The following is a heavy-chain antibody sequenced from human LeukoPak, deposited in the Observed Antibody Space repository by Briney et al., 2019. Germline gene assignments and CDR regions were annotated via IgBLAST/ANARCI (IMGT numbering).Heavy chain of an antibody. Sequence: GGSLRLSCAASGFTFSSYAMSWVRQAPGKGLEGVSGISGSGDSTYYADSVKGRFTISRDNSKNTLYLQMSSLRVEDTAVYYCAKGLLERWRSFDYWGQGTLVTVSS. V-gene: IGHV3-23*01. D-gene: IGHD1-1*01. CDR3: AKGLLERWRSFDY. J-gene: IGHJ4*02. CDR2: ISGSGDST. CDR1: GFTFSSYA.